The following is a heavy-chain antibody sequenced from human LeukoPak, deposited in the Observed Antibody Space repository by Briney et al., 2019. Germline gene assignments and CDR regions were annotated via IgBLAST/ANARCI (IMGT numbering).Heavy chain of an antibody. CDR1: GDSSSSSNYY. V-gene: IGHV4-39*01. D-gene: IGHD1-26*01. CDR3: ARRGRSGGSYYFDY. CDR2: VHYSGST. Sequence: SETLSLTCTVSGDSSSSSNYYWGWIRQPPGKRLEWIASVHYSGSTYYNPALKSRVTISVDTANSQFSLSLSSVTAADTAVYYCARRGRSGGSYYFDYWGQGTLVTVSS. J-gene: IGHJ4*02.